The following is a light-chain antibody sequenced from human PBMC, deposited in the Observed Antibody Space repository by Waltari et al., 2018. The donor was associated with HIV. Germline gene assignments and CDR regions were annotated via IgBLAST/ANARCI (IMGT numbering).Light chain of an antibody. V-gene: IGLV2-8*01. CDR3: SSYAGSNNLL. Sequence: QSALTQPPSASGSTGQSVTISCTGTSSDGGSYNFVSWYQQHPGKAPKLMIFEVSKRPSVVPDRFSGSKSGNTASLTVSGLQPEDEADYYCSSYAGSNNLLFGGGTKLTVL. CDR1: SSDGGSYNF. J-gene: IGLJ2*01. CDR2: EVS.